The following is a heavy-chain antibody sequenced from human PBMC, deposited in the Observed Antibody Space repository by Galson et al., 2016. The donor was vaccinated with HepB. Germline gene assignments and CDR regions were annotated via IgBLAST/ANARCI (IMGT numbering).Heavy chain of an antibody. CDR3: VRFDYSDYRLGY. V-gene: IGHV1-3*01. Sequence: QSGAEVKKPGESLKISCKASGYTFTDYAIHWVRQAPGQSLEWMGWIIAGSGSRKLSQKFQDRLTLTRDTSASTAHMELSRLTSEDTAVYYWVRFDYSDYRLGYWGQGTPVTVS. CDR2: IIAGSGSR. CDR1: GYTFTDYA. D-gene: IGHD4-11*01. J-gene: IGHJ4*02.